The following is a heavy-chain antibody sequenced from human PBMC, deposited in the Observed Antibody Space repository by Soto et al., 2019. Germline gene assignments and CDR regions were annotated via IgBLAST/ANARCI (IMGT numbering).Heavy chain of an antibody. Sequence: EVQLLESGGGLVQPGGSLRLSCADSAFTFSSYAVSWVRQAPGKGLEWVSAISGSGGSTYYADSVKGRFTISRDNSKNTLYLQMNSLRAEDTAVYYCAKLSSKQQLVWYFDLWGRGTLVTVSS. J-gene: IGHJ2*01. V-gene: IGHV3-23*01. CDR1: AFTFSSYA. CDR3: AKLSSKQQLVWYFDL. D-gene: IGHD6-13*01. CDR2: ISGSGGST.